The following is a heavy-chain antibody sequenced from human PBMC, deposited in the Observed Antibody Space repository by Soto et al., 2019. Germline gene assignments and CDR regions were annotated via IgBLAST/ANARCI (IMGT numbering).Heavy chain of an antibody. Sequence: GGSLRLSCAASGFTFSNAWMSWVRQAPGKGLEWVGRIKSKTDGGTTDYAAPVKGRFTISRDDSKNTLYLQMNSLKTEDTAVYYFTTDLGARAEIVVVVAAKQSGWGQGTLVTVS. CDR3: TTDLGARAEIVVVVAAKQSG. D-gene: IGHD2-15*01. J-gene: IGHJ1*01. CDR1: GFTFSNAW. CDR2: IKSKTDGGTT. V-gene: IGHV3-15*01.